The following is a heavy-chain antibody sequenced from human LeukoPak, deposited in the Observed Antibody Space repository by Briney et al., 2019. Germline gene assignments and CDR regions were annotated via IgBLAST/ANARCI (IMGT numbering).Heavy chain of an antibody. CDR2: ISYDGSNK. D-gene: IGHD3-22*01. V-gene: IGHV3-30-3*01. Sequence: PGGSLRLSCAASGFTFSSYAMHWVRQAPGKGLEWVAVISYDGSNKYYADSVKGRFTISRDNSKNTLYLQMNNLRAEDTAVYYCARDWAHYYDSSGYSVYWGQGTLVTVSS. CDR3: ARDWAHYYDSSGYSVY. CDR1: GFTFSSYA. J-gene: IGHJ4*02.